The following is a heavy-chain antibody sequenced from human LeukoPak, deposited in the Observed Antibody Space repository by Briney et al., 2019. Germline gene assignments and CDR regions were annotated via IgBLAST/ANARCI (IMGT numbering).Heavy chain of an antibody. D-gene: IGHD4-17*01. CDR2: ISSSGSTK. J-gene: IGHJ4*02. Sequence: GGSLRLSCAASGFTFSSYAMNWVRQAPGKGLEWVSYISSSGSTKYYADSVKGRFTISRDNAKNSLYLQMTSLRAEDTAVYYCARGFWGVYGDGYDYWGQGTLVTVSS. V-gene: IGHV3-48*03. CDR3: ARGFWGVYGDGYDY. CDR1: GFTFSSYA.